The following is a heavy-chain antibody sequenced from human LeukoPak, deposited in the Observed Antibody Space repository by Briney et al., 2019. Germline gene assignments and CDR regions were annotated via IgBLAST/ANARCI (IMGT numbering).Heavy chain of an antibody. CDR2: IYSDERTT. CDR3: ARERFIVAAGSHAFDF. V-gene: IGHV3-74*01. J-gene: IGHJ3*01. CDR1: GFTFSGTW. D-gene: IGHD6-13*01. Sequence: PGGSLRLSCVASGFTFSGTWIHWVRQAPGKGLVWVSRIYSDERTTDYADSVKGRFTISRDNAKNTLFLQMSSLSDEDTAVDYSARERFIVAAGSHAFDFWGQGTMVTVSS.